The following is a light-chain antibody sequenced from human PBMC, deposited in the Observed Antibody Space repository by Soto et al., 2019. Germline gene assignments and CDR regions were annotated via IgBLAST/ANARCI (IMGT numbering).Light chain of an antibody. J-gene: IGKJ2*01. V-gene: IGKV1-39*01. CDR1: QTINTY. CDR3: QQSFTTPPYT. Sequence: DVQMTQSPSSLSVSVGDRVIITCRASQTINTYLNWYQQKPGKAPELLIFAASSLRDGVPSRFRGSGSGTDFTLTITSLQPEDLATYYCQQSFTTPPYTFGQGTKLEIK. CDR2: AAS.